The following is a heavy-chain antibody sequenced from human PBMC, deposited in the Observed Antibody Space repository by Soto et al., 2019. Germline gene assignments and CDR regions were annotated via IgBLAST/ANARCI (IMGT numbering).Heavy chain of an antibody. CDR3: ARAGRGYSYGHYAY. CDR2: IYYSGST. J-gene: IGHJ4*02. V-gene: IGHV4-31*03. D-gene: IGHD5-18*01. CDR1: GGSISSGGYY. Sequence: QVQLQESGPGLVKPSQTLSLTCTVSGGSISSGGYYWSWIRQHPGKGLEWIGYIYYSGSTYYNPSLKSRATIAVDTPKNQFCLKLSSVTAADTAVYYCARAGRGYSYGHYAYWGQGTLVTVSS.